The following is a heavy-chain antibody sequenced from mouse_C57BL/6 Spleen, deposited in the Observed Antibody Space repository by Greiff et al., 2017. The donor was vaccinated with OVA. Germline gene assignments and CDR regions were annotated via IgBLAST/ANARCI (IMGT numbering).Heavy chain of an antibody. D-gene: IGHD2-4*01. CDR3: ARGDDYDCFDY. J-gene: IGHJ2*01. CDR1: GYSITSGYD. Sequence: VQLKQSGPGMVKPSQSLSLTCTVTGYSITSGYDWHWIRHFPGNKLEWMGYISYSGSTNYNPSLKSRISITHDTSKNHFFLKLNSVTTEDTATYYCARGDDYDCFDYWGQGTTLTVSS. V-gene: IGHV3-1*01. CDR2: ISYSGST.